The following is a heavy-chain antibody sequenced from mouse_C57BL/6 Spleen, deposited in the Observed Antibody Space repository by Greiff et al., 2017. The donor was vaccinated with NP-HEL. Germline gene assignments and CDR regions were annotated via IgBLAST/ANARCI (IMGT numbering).Heavy chain of an antibody. CDR3: ARGASQEDFDY. V-gene: IGHV1-82*01. CDR1: GYAFSSSW. CDR2: LYPGDGDT. Sequence: VQLQQSGPELVKPGASVKLSCKASGYAFSSSWMNWVKQRPGKGLEWIGRLYPGDGDTNYNGKFKGKATRTADKSSSTAYMQLSSLTSEDSAVYFCARGASQEDFDYWGQGTTLTVSS. D-gene: IGHD3-2*02. J-gene: IGHJ2*01.